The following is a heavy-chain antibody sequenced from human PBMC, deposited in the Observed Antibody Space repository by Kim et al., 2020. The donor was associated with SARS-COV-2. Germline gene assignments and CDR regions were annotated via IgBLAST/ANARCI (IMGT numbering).Heavy chain of an antibody. V-gene: IGHV6-1*01. Sequence: EYALSVKSRITNNQDTSKTQFSRQLNSVTPEDTAVYYCARDSVRHFDYWGQGTLVTVSS. CDR3: ARDSVRHFDY. J-gene: IGHJ4*02. D-gene: IGHD3-10*01.